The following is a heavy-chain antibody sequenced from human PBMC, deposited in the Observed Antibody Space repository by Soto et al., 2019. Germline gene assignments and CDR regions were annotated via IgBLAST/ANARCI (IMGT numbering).Heavy chain of an antibody. J-gene: IGHJ3*02. D-gene: IGHD3-3*01. CDR1: GYPVTAYY. Sequence: QLHLVQSGAVVKKPGASVTVSCSASGYPVTAYYMHWVRQAPGRGLEWMGGINPATGAAKYTQTFQGRVNMTRDTSPSKVFMELSGLASGDTAGFYCGGGGGVGVAGSAAFDMWGQGTLVTVSS. CDR3: GGGGGVGVAGSAAFDM. CDR2: INPATGAA. V-gene: IGHV1-2*02.